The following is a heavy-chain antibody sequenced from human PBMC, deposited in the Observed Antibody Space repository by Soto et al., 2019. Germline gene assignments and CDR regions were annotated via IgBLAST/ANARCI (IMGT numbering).Heavy chain of an antibody. D-gene: IGHD3-10*01. V-gene: IGHV4-59*01. CDR1: GGSISSYY. CDR3: ARQDDTYYYGSGSSKGFDP. J-gene: IGHJ5*02. CDR2: IYYSGST. Sequence: SETLSLTCTVSGGSISSYYWSWIRQPPGKGLEWIGYIYYSGSTNYNPSLKSRVTISVDTSKNQFSLKLSSVTAADTAVYYCARQDDTYYYGSGSSKGFDPWGQGTLVTVSS.